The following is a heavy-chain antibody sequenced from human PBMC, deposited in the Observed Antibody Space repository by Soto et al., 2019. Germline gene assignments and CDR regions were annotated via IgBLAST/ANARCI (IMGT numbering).Heavy chain of an antibody. D-gene: IGHD4-17*01. J-gene: IGHJ4*02. CDR3: AKDYSTVTTDPLSVVLFDY. CDR2: ITSDGRT. CDR1: GFTFSSYA. V-gene: IGHV3-23*01. Sequence: LRLSCAASGFTFSSYAMSWVRQAPGKGLEWVSIITSDGRTYYADSVKGRFTISRDNSKNTVYLQMNSLRAEDTAVYYCAKDYSTVTTDPLSVVLFDYWGQGALVTVSS.